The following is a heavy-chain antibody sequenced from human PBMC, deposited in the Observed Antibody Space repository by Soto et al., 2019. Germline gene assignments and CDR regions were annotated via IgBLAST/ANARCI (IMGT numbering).Heavy chain of an antibody. CDR2: ISSSSSYI. Sequence: GGSLRLSCAASGFTFSSYSMNWVRQAPGKGLEWVSSISSSSSYIYYADSVKGRFTISRDNAKNSLYLQMNSLRAEDTAVYYCAREGITMVRGVHYYYYGMDVWGQGTTVTVSS. CDR3: AREGITMVRGVHYYYYGMDV. J-gene: IGHJ6*02. D-gene: IGHD3-10*01. CDR1: GFTFSSYS. V-gene: IGHV3-21*01.